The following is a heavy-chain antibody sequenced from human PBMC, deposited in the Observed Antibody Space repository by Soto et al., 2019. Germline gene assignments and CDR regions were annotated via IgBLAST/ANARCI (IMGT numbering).Heavy chain of an antibody. V-gene: IGHV1-69*05. J-gene: IGHJ3*02. CDR1: GGTFSSYA. D-gene: IGHD3-10*01. CDR3: ASGSWVEIATIPAFDI. CDR2: IIPIFGTA. Sequence: QVQLVQSGAEVKKPGSSVKVSCKASGGTFSSYAISWVRQAPGQGLEWMGGIIPIFGTANYAQKFQGRVTITXVEXTXTAYMELSSLRSEDTAVYYCASGSWVEIATIPAFDIWGQGTMVTVSS.